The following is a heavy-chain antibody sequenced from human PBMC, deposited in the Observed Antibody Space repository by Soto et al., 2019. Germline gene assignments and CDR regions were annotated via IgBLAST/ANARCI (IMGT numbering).Heavy chain of an antibody. D-gene: IGHD2-2*02. J-gene: IGHJ4*02. V-gene: IGHV3-23*01. CDR3: PNAASLYYFDN. CDR2: ISGSGGNT. CDR1: GFTFHTYA. Sequence: GGSLRLSCAASGFTFHTYAMNWVRQAPGKGLEWVSSISGSGGNTYYADSVKGRFTISRDNSKNTLILQMNSLRAEDTAVYSCPNAASLYYFDNWGQGTQVTVSS.